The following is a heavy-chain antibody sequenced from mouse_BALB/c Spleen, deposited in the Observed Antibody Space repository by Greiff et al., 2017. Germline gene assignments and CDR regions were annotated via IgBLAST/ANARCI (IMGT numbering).Heavy chain of an antibody. V-gene: IGHV5-17*02. CDR1: GFTFSSFG. Sequence: EVMLVESGGGLVQPGGSRKLSCAASGFTFSSFGMHWVRQAPEKGLEWVAYISSGSSTIYYADTVKGRFTISRDNPKNTLFLQMTSLRSEDTAMYYCARGYGNYVDYWGQGTTLTVSS. J-gene: IGHJ2*01. CDR2: ISSGSSTI. D-gene: IGHD2-10*02. CDR3: ARGYGNYVDY.